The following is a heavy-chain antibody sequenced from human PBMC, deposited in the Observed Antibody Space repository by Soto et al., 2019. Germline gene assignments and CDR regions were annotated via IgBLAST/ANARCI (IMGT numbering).Heavy chain of an antibody. J-gene: IGHJ4*02. CDR3: ARGGGYKKFDY. D-gene: IGHD1-26*01. Sequence: GGSLRLSCAASGFTFSSYAMHWVRQAPGKGLEWVAVISYDGSNKYYADSVKGRFTISRDNSKNTLYLQMNSLRAEDTAVYYCARGGGYKKFDYWGQGTLVTVSS. V-gene: IGHV3-30-3*01. CDR2: ISYDGSNK. CDR1: GFTFSSYA.